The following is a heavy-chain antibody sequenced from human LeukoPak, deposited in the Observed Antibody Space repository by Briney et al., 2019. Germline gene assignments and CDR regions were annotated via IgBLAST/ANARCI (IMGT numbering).Heavy chain of an antibody. D-gene: IGHD3-9*01. J-gene: IGHJ4*02. CDR2: VYYSGKI. CDR1: GDSIRGYY. CDR3: ARARELAFMAYYFDY. Sequence: PSETLSLTCTVSGDSIRGYYWSWLRQPPGKGLEGIGNVYYSGKINYNSSLESRVTLSVDTSKNQFSLKLTSVTAADTAVYFCARARELAFMAYYFDYWGQGTLATVSS. V-gene: IGHV4-59*01.